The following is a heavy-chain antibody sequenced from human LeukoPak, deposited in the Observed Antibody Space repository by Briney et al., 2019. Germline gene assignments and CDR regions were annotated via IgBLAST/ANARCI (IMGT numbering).Heavy chain of an antibody. CDR1: GYTFTSYG. CDR2: ISAYNGNT. J-gene: IGHJ6*02. Sequence: ASVKVSCKASGYTFTSYGISWVRQAPGQGLEWMGWISAYNGNTNYAQKLQGRVTMTTDTSTSTAYIELRSLRSDDTAVYYCARDPISVNYDMDVWGQGTTVTVSS. D-gene: IGHD3-9*01. CDR3: ARDPISVNYDMDV. V-gene: IGHV1-18*01.